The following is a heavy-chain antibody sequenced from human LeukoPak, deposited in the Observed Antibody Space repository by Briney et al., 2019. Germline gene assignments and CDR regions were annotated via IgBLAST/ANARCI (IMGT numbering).Heavy chain of an antibody. CDR3: ARDYGDYSRSFDY. V-gene: IGHV5-51*01. D-gene: IGHD4-17*01. CDR2: ILPGDSDT. Sequence: GDSLKISCKGSGYIFNSYWIGWVRQLPGKGQEWMGIILPGDSDTRYSPSFQGQVTISADKSISTAYLQWSSLKASDTAMYYCARDYGDYSRSFDYWGQGTLVTVSS. CDR1: GYIFNSYW. J-gene: IGHJ4*02.